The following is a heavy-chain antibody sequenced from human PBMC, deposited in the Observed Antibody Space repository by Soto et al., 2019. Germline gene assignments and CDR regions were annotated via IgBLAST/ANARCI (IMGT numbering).Heavy chain of an antibody. V-gene: IGHV3-48*01. D-gene: IGHD2-2*01. CDR3: ARALFMPTSTFDY. J-gene: IGHJ4*02. CDR1: GFTFSSYS. CDR2: ISSSSSTI. Sequence: GGSLRLSCAASGFTFSSYSMNWVRQAPGKGLEWVSYISSSSSTIYYADSVKGRFTISRDNAKNSLYLQMNSLRAEDTAVYYCARALFMPTSTFDYWGQGTLVTVSS.